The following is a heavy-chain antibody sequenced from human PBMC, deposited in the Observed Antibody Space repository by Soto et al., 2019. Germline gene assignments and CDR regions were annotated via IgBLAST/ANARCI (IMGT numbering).Heavy chain of an antibody. CDR1: GFTFSNYA. J-gene: IGHJ6*02. CDR3: AKGGGGVGGHFYAMDV. CDR2: ISNSGDST. Sequence: ELQLLESGGGLVQPGGSLRLSCAVSGFTFSNYAMSWVRQAPGKGLEWVSSISNSGDSTYYADSVKGRFTISRDNSENTLYLQRNSPRAGDTAVFFWAKGGGGVGGHFYAMDVWGQGTTVTVSS. V-gene: IGHV3-23*01. D-gene: IGHD1-26*01.